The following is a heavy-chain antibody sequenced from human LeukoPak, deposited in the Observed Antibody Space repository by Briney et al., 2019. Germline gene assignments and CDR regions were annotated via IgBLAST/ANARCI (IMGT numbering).Heavy chain of an antibody. CDR1: GGSISSYY. Sequence: SETLSLTCTVSGGSISSYYWSWIRQPPGKGLEWIGYIYYSGSTNYNPSLKSRVTISADTSKNQFSLKLSSVTAADTAVYYCASSTRGTMVRGVIINGFDYWGQGTLVTVSS. D-gene: IGHD3-10*01. CDR3: ASSTRGTMVRGVIINGFDY. J-gene: IGHJ4*02. CDR2: IYYSGST. V-gene: IGHV4-59*01.